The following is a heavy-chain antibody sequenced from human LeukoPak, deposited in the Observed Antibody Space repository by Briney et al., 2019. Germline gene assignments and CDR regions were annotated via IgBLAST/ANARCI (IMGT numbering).Heavy chain of an antibody. J-gene: IGHJ4*02. Sequence: SQTLSHTCTVSGGSISSGDYSWSWIRQPPGKGLEWIGYIYYSGSTYYNPSLKSRVTISVDTSKNQFSLKLSSVTAADTAVYYCARGRDGYNQYYFDYWGQGTLVTVSS. D-gene: IGHD5-24*01. CDR1: GGSISSGDYS. CDR2: IYYSGST. CDR3: ARGRDGYNQYYFDY. V-gene: IGHV4-30-4*01.